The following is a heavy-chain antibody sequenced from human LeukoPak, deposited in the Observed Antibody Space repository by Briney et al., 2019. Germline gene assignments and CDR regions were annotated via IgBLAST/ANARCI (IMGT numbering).Heavy chain of an antibody. J-gene: IGHJ3*02. CDR1: GYTFSGYY. V-gene: IGHV1-2*02. CDR3: ARGPGQPRSPYYDILTGYYPRNDAFDI. D-gene: IGHD3-9*01. CDR2: INPNSGVT. Sequence: ASVKVSCKASGYTFSGYYIHWVRQGPGQGLEWMGWINPNSGVTDYAQKFQGRVTMTRDTSISTAYMELSRLSSDDTAVYYCARGPGQPRSPYYDILTGYYPRNDAFDIWGQGTMVTVSS.